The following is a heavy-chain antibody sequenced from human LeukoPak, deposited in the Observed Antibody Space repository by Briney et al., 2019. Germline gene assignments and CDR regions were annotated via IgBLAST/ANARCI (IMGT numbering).Heavy chain of an antibody. V-gene: IGHV1-69*04. CDR3: ARCEVVAAAGLNFDY. CDR1: GGTFSSYA. CDR2: IIPILGIA. D-gene: IGHD6-13*01. J-gene: IGHJ4*02. Sequence: ASVKVSCKASGGTFSSYAISWVRQAPGQGLEWMGRIIPILGIANYAQKFQGRVTITADKSTSTAYMELSSPRSEDTAVYYCARCEVVAAAGLNFDYWGQGTLVTVSS.